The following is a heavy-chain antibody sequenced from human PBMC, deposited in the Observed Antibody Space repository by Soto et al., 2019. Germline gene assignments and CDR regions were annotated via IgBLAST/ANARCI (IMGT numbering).Heavy chain of an antibody. Sequence: GGSLRLSCAASGFTFSDYYMSWIRQAPGKGLEWVSYISSSGSTIYYADSVKGRFTISRDNAKNSLYLQMNSLRAEDTAVYYCARVEDCELRAYYFDYWGQGTLATVSS. CDR1: GFTFSDYY. V-gene: IGHV3-11*01. D-gene: IGHD1-26*01. J-gene: IGHJ4*02. CDR3: ARVEDCELRAYYFDY. CDR2: ISSSGSTI.